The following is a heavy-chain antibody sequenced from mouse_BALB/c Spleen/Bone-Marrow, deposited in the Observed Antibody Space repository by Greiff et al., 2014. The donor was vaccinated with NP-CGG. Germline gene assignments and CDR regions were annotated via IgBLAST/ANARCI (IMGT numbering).Heavy chain of an antibody. CDR3: ARLRRYYGYFDY. V-gene: IGHV5-17*02. D-gene: IGHD1-1*01. CDR2: ISSASSTI. Sequence: EVQLQESGGGLVQPGGSRKLSCAASGFTFGSFGMHWVRQAPEKGLEWVAYISSASSTIYYADTVKGRFTISRDNPKNTLFLQMTSLRSEDTAMYYCARLRRYYGYFDYWGQGTTLTVSS. CDR1: GFTFGSFG. J-gene: IGHJ2*01.